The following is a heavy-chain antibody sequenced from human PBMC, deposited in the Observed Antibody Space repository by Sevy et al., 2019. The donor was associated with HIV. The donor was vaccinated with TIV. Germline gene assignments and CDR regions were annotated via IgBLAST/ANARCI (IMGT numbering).Heavy chain of an antibody. J-gene: IGHJ3*02. CDR1: GGSISSSSYY. Sequence: SETLSLTCTVSGGSISSSSYYWGWIRQPTGKGLEWIGSIYYSGSTYYNPSLKSRVTISVDTSKNQFSLKLSSVTAADTAVYYCARHFAEAYYYGSGSYQNAFDIWGQGTMVTVSS. CDR3: ARHFAEAYYYGSGSYQNAFDI. CDR2: IYYSGST. V-gene: IGHV4-39*01. D-gene: IGHD3-10*01.